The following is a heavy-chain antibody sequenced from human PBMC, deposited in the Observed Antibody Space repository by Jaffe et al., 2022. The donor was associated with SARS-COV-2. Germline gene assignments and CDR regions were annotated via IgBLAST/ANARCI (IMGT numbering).Heavy chain of an antibody. V-gene: IGHV4-34*01. J-gene: IGHJ6*02. D-gene: IGHD6-13*01. CDR3: ARGLRYSSSWYTYYYGMDV. Sequence: QVQLQQWGAGLLKPSETLSLTCAVYGGSFSGYYWSWIRQPPGKGLEWIGEINHSGSTNYNPSLKSRVTISVDTSKNQFSLKLSSVTAADTAVYYCARGLRYSSSWYTYYYGMDVWGQGTTVTVSS. CDR1: GGSFSGYY. CDR2: INHSGST.